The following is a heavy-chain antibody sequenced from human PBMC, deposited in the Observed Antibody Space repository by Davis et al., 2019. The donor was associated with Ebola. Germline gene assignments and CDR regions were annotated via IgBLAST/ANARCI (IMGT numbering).Heavy chain of an antibody. CDR2: IIPMLDAA. D-gene: IGHD1-26*01. Sequence: SVKVSCKASGGTFSSSAINWVRQAPGQGLEWMGGIIPMLDAANYAQKFQGRVTITADESTSTAYMELSSLRSDDTAVYYCARGGGSYSADYWGQGTLVTVSS. V-gene: IGHV1-69*13. CDR1: GGTFSSSA. CDR3: ARGGGSYSADY. J-gene: IGHJ4*02.